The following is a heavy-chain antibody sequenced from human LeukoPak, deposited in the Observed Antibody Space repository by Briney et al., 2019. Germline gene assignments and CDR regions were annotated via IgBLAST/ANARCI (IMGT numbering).Heavy chain of an antibody. Sequence: ASVKVSCKASGYTFTRYYIHWVRQAPGQGLEWMGMINPSGFTTTYAQKFQGRVAMTRDMSTSTVYMQLSSLRSGDTAVYYCARDLKGYSDTSGYLPLGYWGQGTLVTVSS. CDR2: INPSGFTT. D-gene: IGHD3-22*01. J-gene: IGHJ4*02. V-gene: IGHV1-46*01. CDR1: GYTFTRYY. CDR3: ARDLKGYSDTSGYLPLGY.